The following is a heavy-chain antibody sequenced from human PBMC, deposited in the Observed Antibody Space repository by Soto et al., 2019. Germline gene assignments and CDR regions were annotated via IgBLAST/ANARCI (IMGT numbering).Heavy chain of an antibody. CDR3: AKDSWSEVFTGAFDI. J-gene: IGHJ3*02. CDR1: GFTFDDYA. V-gene: IGHV3-9*01. Sequence: EVQLVESGGGLVQPGRSLRLSCAASGFTFDDYAMHWVRQAPGKGLEWASGISWNSGSIGYADSVKGRFTISRDNAKNSLYLQMNSLRAEDTALYYCAKDSWSEVFTGAFDIWGQGTMVTVSS. CDR2: ISWNSGSI. D-gene: IGHD2-8*01.